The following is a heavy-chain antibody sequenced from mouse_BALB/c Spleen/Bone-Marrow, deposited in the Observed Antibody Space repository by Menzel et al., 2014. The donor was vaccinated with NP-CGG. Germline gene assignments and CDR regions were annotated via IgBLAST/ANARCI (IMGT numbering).Heavy chain of an antibody. D-gene: IGHD2-14*01. Sequence: QVQLKESGAELARPGASVKLSCKASGYTFTDYYINWVKQRTGQGLEWIGEIYPGSGNAYYNEKFKGEATLTADKSSSTAYMQLSSLTSEDSAVYFCTRSGVRTFAYWGQVLWSLSLQ. J-gene: IGHJ3*01. CDR2: IYPGSGNA. V-gene: IGHV1-77*01. CDR1: GYTFTDYY. CDR3: TRSGVRTFAY.